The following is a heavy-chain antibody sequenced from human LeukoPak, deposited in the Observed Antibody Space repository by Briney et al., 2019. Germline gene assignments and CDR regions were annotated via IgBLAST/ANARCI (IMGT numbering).Heavy chain of an antibody. CDR3: ARSNYDYVWGSYAA. Sequence: GESLKISCKGSGYSFTTYWIGWVRQMPGKGLEWMGIIYSGDSDTRYSPSFQGQVTISADKSISTAYLQWSSLKASDTTMYYCARSNYDYVWGSYAAWGQGTLVTVSS. CDR1: GYSFTTYW. J-gene: IGHJ5*02. V-gene: IGHV5-51*01. CDR2: IYSGDSDT. D-gene: IGHD3-16*01.